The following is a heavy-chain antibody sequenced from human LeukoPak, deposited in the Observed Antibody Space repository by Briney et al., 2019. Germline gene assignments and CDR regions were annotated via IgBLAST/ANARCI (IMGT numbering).Heavy chain of an antibody. CDR3: ARNYGSGSFYFDY. CDR2: IYHSGST. CDR1: GYSISSGYY. J-gene: IGHJ4*02. D-gene: IGHD3-10*01. Sequence: SETLSLTCTVSGYSISSGYYWGWIRQPPGKGLEWIGSIYHSGSTYYNPSLKSRVTISVDTSKNQFSLKLSSVTAADTAVYYCARNYGSGSFYFDYWGQGTLVTASS. V-gene: IGHV4-38-2*02.